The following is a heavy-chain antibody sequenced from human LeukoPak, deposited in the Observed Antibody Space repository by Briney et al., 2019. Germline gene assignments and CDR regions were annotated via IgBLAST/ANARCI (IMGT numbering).Heavy chain of an antibody. CDR2: ISPYNGNT. V-gene: IGHV1-18*04. CDR1: GYNFISSG. D-gene: IGHD6-13*01. Sequence: ASVKVSCTASGYNFISSGVTWVRQAPGQGLEWMGWISPYNGNTNFAQKLQGRVTMTTDTPTSTACMELRSLTSDDTAVYYCARGDSSSWSYYFDYWGQGTLVTVSS. J-gene: IGHJ4*02. CDR3: ARGDSSSWSYYFDY.